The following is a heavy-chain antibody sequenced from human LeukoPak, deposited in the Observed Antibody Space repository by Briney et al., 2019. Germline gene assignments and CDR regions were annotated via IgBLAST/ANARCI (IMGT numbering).Heavy chain of an antibody. V-gene: IGHV3-64D*06. J-gene: IGHJ4*02. Sequence: GGSLRLSCSASGFTFSAYATHWVRRAPGKRLEYVSAISPDGTSTYYADSVRGRFSISRDNSKNTLYLQMSSLRAEDTAVYYCVPKGTEGYWGQGTLVTVSS. CDR3: VPKGTEGY. CDR2: ISPDGTST. CDR1: GFTFSAYA.